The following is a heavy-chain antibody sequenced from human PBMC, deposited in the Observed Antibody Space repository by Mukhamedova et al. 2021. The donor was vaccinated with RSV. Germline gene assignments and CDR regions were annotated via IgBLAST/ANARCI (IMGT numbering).Heavy chain of an antibody. Sequence: KSRVTISVDTSKNQFSLKLSSVTAADTAVYSCASLGSYYAPIDYWGQGTLVTVSS. D-gene: IGHD1-26*01. CDR3: ASLGSYYAPIDY. J-gene: IGHJ4*02. V-gene: IGHV4-39*07.